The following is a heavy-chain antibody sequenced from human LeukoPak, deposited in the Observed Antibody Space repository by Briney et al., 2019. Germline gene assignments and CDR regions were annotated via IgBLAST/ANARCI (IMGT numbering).Heavy chain of an antibody. D-gene: IGHD3-22*01. CDR1: GFTFSSYA. Sequence: PGGSLRLSCAASGFTFSSYAMSWVRQAPGKGLEWVSAISGSGGSTYYADSVKGRFTISRDNSKNTLYLQMNSLRAEDTAVYYCGGEYYYDSSGYYYYFDYWGQGTLVTVPS. V-gene: IGHV3-23*01. CDR3: GGEYYYDSSGYYYYFDY. J-gene: IGHJ4*02. CDR2: ISGSGGST.